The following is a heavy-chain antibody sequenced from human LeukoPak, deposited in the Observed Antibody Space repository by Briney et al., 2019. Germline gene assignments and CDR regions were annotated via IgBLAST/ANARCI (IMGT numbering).Heavy chain of an antibody. D-gene: IGHD3-10*02. CDR3: ARDQGQLWSDWFDP. CDR2: IKQDGSEK. CDR1: GCTFSSYW. V-gene: IGHV3-7*03. J-gene: IGHJ5*02. Sequence: GGSLRLSCAASGCTFSSYWMSWVRQAPGKGLEWVANIKQDGSEKYYVDSVKGRFTISRDNSKNTLYLQMNSLRAEDTAVYYCARDQGQLWSDWFDPWGQGTLVTVSS.